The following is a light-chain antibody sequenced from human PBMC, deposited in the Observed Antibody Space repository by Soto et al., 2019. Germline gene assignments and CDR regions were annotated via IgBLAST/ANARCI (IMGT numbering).Light chain of an antibody. Sequence: QSALTQPASVSGSPGQSITISCTGTSTDVGSDNLVSWYQQLPGKAPKLMIYEGSKRPSGVSNRFSGSKSGNTASLTISGLQAEDEADYYCCSYAGSSTLVVFGGGTKLTVL. J-gene: IGLJ2*01. CDR2: EGS. V-gene: IGLV2-23*01. CDR1: STDVGSDNL. CDR3: CSYAGSSTLVV.